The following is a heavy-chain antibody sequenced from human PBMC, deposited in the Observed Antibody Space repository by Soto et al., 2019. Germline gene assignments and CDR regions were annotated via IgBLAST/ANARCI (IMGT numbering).Heavy chain of an antibody. CDR1: GFTFSSYE. V-gene: IGHV3-48*03. CDR3: ARSLLLWFGEDGMDV. J-gene: IGHJ6*02. D-gene: IGHD3-10*01. Sequence: EVQLVESGGGLVQTGGSLRLSCAASGFTFSSYEMNWVRQAPGKGLEWVSYISSSGSTIYYADSVKGRFTISRDNAKNSLYLQMNSLRAEDTAVYYCARSLLLWFGEDGMDVWGQGTTVTVSS. CDR2: ISSSGSTI.